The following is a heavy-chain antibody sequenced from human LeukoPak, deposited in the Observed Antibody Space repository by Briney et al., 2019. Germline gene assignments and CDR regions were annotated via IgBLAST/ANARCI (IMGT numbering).Heavy chain of an antibody. J-gene: IGHJ4*02. CDR3: ARANKPVRGVHFDN. CDR1: GGSFSGYY. D-gene: IGHD3-10*01. CDR2: IYYSGST. V-gene: IGHV4-59*01. Sequence: SETLSLTCAVYGGSFSGYYWSWIRQPPGKGLEWIGYIYYSGSTNYNPSLKSRVTISIDTSKNQFSLKLISVTAADTAVYYCARANKPVRGVHFDNWGQGTLVTVSS.